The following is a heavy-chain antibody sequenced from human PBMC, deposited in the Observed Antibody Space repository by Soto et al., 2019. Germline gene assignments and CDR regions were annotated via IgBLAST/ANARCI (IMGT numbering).Heavy chain of an antibody. CDR2: INPNSGGT. CDR3: ASLRTGYYDTGSDAFNI. V-gene: IGHV1-2*04. D-gene: IGHD3-22*01. Sequence: ASVKVSCKASGYTYTGYYMHWVRQAPGQGLEWMGWINPNSGGTNYAQKFQGWVTMTRDTSISTAYMELSRLRSDDTAVYYCASLRTGYYDTGSDAFNIRGQGTMVSASS. CDR1: GYTYTGYY. J-gene: IGHJ3*02.